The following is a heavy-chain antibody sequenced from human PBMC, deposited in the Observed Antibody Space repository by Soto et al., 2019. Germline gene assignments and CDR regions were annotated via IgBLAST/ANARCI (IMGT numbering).Heavy chain of an antibody. V-gene: IGHV3-30*03. J-gene: IGHJ4*02. Sequence: QVQLVQSGGGVVQPGRSLRLSCAASGFTFSTYGMHWVRQAPGKGLEWVAVISYDGSIKYYTESVKGRFTISRDNSKNTLFLQMSSLRAEDTAGFYCVREHSGYDFYYWGQGTLVTVSS. D-gene: IGHD5-12*01. CDR2: ISYDGSIK. CDR1: GFTFSTYG. CDR3: VREHSGYDFYY.